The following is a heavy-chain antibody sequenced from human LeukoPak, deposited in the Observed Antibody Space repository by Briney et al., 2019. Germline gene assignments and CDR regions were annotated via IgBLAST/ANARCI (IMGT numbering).Heavy chain of an antibody. Sequence: GGTLRLSCAASGLTFSSYGMSWVRQAPGKGLEWVSAISGSGGGTSYADSVKGRFTISRDNSKNTLYLQMNSLRAEDTAVYYCAKDFPSGWPSTGYFDYWGQGTLVTVSS. J-gene: IGHJ4*02. V-gene: IGHV3-23*01. D-gene: IGHD6-19*01. CDR2: ISGSGGGT. CDR3: AKDFPSGWPSTGYFDY. CDR1: GLTFSSYG.